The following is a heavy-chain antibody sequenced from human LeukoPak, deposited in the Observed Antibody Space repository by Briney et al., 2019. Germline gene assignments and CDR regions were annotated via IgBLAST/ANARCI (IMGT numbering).Heavy chain of an antibody. CDR1: GFTFSKYW. CDR3: ARGRTRYSYAYDMDV. D-gene: IGHD5-18*01. Sequence: GGSLRLSCAASGFTFSKYWMLWVRQAPGKGLESVSRINTDGTVTTYADSVKGRFTVSRDNADNTMFLQMNSVRDEDTAVYYCARGRTRYSYAYDMDVWGKGTTVTVSS. CDR2: INTDGTVT. V-gene: IGHV3-74*01. J-gene: IGHJ6*03.